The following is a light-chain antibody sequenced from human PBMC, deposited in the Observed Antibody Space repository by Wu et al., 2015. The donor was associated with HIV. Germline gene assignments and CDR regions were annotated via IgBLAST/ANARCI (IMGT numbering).Light chain of an antibody. V-gene: IGKV3-11*01. Sequence: EIVLTQSPATLSLSPGERATLSCRASQGISTFLAWYQQKPGQAPRLLIYDASNRATGIPARLSGRGSGTDFTLTISSLEPEDFAVYYCQQRSNWPPIYTFGQGTKLEIK. CDR1: QGISTF. CDR3: QQRSNWPPIYT. J-gene: IGKJ2*01. CDR2: DAS.